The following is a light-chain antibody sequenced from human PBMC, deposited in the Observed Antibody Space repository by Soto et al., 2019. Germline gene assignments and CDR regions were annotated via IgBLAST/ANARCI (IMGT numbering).Light chain of an antibody. J-gene: IGLJ1*01. Sequence: QSALTQPASVSGSPGQSITISCTGTSSDVGGYNYVSWYQQHPGKAPKLMIYEVSNRPSGVSNRFSGSKSGNTASLTISGLQAEDEADYYCQSYDSGLSSRGVFGTGTKVTVL. CDR1: SSDVGGYNY. V-gene: IGLV2-14*01. CDR3: QSYDSGLSSRGV. CDR2: EVS.